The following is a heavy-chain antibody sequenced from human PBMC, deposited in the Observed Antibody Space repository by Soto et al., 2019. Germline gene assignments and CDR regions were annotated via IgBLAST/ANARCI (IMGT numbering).Heavy chain of an antibody. D-gene: IGHD7-27*01. Sequence: PWGSLRLSCAASVFTFPSFGMHWFRQAPGKGLEWVALITYEGSQIYYADAVKGRFAISRDNGDNTLSLQMDNLRTEDTATYFCAKGRGEMNWANYYGLDVWGQGTTVTVSS. V-gene: IGHV3-30*18. CDR1: VFTFPSFG. CDR3: AKGRGEMNWANYYGLDV. CDR2: ITYEGSQI. J-gene: IGHJ6*02.